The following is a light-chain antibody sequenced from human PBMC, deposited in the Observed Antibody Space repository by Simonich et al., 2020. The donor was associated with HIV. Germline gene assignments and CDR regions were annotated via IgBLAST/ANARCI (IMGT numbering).Light chain of an antibody. J-gene: IGKJ1*01. CDR2: EAS. CDR1: QSISSW. Sequence: DIQMTQSPSTLSASVGDKVTITCRAIQSISSWLAWYQQKSRKAPKLLIYEASSLESGVPSRFSGSGSGTEFSLTISSLQPDDFATYYCQQYNSYSRTFGQGTKVEIK. V-gene: IGKV1-5*03. CDR3: QQYNSYSRT.